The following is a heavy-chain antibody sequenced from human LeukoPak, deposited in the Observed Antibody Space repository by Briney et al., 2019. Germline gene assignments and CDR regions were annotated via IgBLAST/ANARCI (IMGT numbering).Heavy chain of an antibody. D-gene: IGHD2-2*01. Sequence: PGRSLRLXCAASGFTFSSYAMHWVRQAPGKGLEWVAVISYDGSNKYYADSVKGRFTISRDNSKNTLYLQMNSLRAEDTAVYYCARGGVVVPAAMGFFYYYYMDVWGKGTTVTVSS. CDR1: GFTFSSYA. CDR2: ISYDGSNK. V-gene: IGHV3-30-3*01. CDR3: ARGGVVVPAAMGFFYYYYMDV. J-gene: IGHJ6*03.